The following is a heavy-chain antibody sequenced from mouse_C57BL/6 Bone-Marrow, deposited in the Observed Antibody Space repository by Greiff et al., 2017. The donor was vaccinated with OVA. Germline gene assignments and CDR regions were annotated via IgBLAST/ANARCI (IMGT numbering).Heavy chain of an antibody. V-gene: IGHV1-26*01. CDR1: GYTFTDYY. J-gene: IGHJ3*01. D-gene: IGHD2-5*01. CDR3: AVYYSNCFAY. Sequence: EVQLQQSGPELVKPGASVKISCKASGYTFTDYYMNWVKQSHGKSLEWIGDINPNNGGTSYNQKFKGKATLTVDESSSTAYMELRSLTSEDSAVYYCAVYYSNCFAYWGQGTLVTVSA. CDR2: INPNNGGT.